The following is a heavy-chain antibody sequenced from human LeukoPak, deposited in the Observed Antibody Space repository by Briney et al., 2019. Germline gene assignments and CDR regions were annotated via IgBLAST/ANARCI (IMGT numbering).Heavy chain of an antibody. CDR3: ARSLDSSSWYYFDY. CDR1: GGSISSGSYY. D-gene: IGHD6-13*01. CDR2: IYTSGST. V-gene: IGHV4-61*02. J-gene: IGHJ4*02. Sequence: PSETLSLTCTASGGSISSGSYYWSWIRQPAGKGLEWIGRIYTSGSTNYNPSLKSRVTISVDTSKNQFSLKLSSVTAADTAVYYCARSLDSSSWYYFDYWGQGTLVTVSS.